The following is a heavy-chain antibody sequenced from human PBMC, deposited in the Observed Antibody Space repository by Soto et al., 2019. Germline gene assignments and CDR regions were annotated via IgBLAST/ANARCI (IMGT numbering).Heavy chain of an antibody. CDR3: AIPGAGDFDY. CDR1: GASISNTNW. J-gene: IGHJ4*02. D-gene: IGHD6-13*01. V-gene: IGHV4-4*02. Sequence: SETLSLTCAVSGASISNTNWWSWVRQPPGKGLEWIGEIYHSGTTNCDPSLKSRVTISVDKSMNQFSLKLSSVTAADTAVYYCAIPGAGDFDYWGQGTLVTVSS. CDR2: IYHSGTT.